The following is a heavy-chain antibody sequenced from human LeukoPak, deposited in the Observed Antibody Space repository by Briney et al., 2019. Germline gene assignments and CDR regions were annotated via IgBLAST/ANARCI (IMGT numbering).Heavy chain of an antibody. V-gene: IGHV4-4*02. Sequence: SETLSLTCAVSGGSISSSNWWSWVRQPPGKGLEWIGEIYHSGSTNYNPSLKSRVTISVDTSKNQFSLKLSSVTAADTAVYYCARSPVGATGWFDPWGQGTLVTVSS. CDR2: IYHSGST. CDR1: GGSISSSNW. D-gene: IGHD1-26*01. CDR3: ARSPVGATGWFDP. J-gene: IGHJ5*02.